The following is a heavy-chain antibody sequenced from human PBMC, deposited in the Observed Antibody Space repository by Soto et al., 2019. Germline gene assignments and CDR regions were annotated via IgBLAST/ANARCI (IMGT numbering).Heavy chain of an antibody. J-gene: IGHJ6*02. Sequence: LVESGGGVVQPGRSLTLSCAASGFSFDSFNIHWVRQAPGKGLEWVTTVSFDSKNKYYVDSVEGRFTISRDNSKNVVYLQMDNLRHEDTAVYYCAKETVETTYSYYGLDVWGPGTTVTVSS. CDR1: GFSFDSFN. CDR2: VSFDSKNK. CDR3: AKETVETTYSYYGLDV. D-gene: IGHD5-18*01. V-gene: IGHV3-30*18.